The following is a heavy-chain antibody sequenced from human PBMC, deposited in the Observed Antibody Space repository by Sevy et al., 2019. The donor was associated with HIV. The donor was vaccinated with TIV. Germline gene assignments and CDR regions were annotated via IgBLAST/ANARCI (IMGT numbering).Heavy chain of an antibody. D-gene: IGHD3-22*01. CDR2: MNPNSGNT. J-gene: IGHJ3*02. Sequence: ASVKVSCKASGYTFTSYDINWVRQATGQGLEWMGWMNPNSGNTGYAQKFQGRVTMTRNTSISTAYMELSSLRSEDTAVYYCARLMNFAYYYDSSGYPGAFHIWGQGTMVTVSS. CDR3: ARLMNFAYYYDSSGYPGAFHI. V-gene: IGHV1-8*01. CDR1: GYTFTSYD.